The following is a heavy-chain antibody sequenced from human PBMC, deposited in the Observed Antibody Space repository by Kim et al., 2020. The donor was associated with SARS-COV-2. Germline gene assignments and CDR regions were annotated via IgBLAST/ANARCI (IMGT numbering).Heavy chain of an antibody. V-gene: IGHV3-30*18. Sequence: GGSLRLSCAASGFTFSSYGMHWVRQAPGKGLEWVAVISYDGSNKYYADSVKGRFTISRDNSKNTLYLQMNSLRAEDTAVYYCAKSFLEWLLYNWFDPWGQGTLVTVSS. CDR2: ISYDGSNK. CDR1: GFTFSSYG. J-gene: IGHJ5*02. D-gene: IGHD3-3*02. CDR3: AKSFLEWLLYNWFDP.